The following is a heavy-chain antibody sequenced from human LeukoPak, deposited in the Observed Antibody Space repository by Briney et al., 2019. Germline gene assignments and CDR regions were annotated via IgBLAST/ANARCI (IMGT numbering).Heavy chain of an antibody. CDR3: ARAYGEVPQAPDY. J-gene: IGHJ4*02. CDR1: GYTFTSYD. V-gene: IGHV1-8*03. D-gene: IGHD4-17*01. CDR2: MNPNSGNT. Sequence: ASVKVSCKASGYTFTSYDINWVRQATGQGLEWMGWMNPNSGNTGYAQKFQGRVTITRNTSISTAYMELSSLRSEDTAVYYCARAYGEVPQAPDYWGQGTLVTVSS.